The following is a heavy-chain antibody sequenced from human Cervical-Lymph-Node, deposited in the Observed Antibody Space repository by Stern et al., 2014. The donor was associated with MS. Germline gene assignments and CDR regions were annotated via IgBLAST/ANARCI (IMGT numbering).Heavy chain of an antibody. J-gene: IGHJ4*02. V-gene: IGHV4-59*08. D-gene: IGHD3-3*01. CDR2: VHYSGTT. CDR1: GGSISSYY. CDR3: AGSGTYYPDY. Sequence: VQLVESGPGLVKPSETLSLTCSVSGGSISSYYWNWIRQPPGKGLEWIANVHYSGTTNYNPSLKSRITILLDTSRNKISLNLPSVTAADTAVYYCAGSGTYYPDYWGQGILVTVSS.